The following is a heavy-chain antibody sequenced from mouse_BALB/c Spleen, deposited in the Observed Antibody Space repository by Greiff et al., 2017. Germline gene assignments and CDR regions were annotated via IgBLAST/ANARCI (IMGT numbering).Heavy chain of an antibody. Sequence: VQLQQSGPGLVQPSQSLSITCTVSGFSLTSYGVHWVRQSPGKGLEWLGVIWSGGSTDYNAAFISRLSISKDNSKSQVFFKMNSLQANDTAIYYCANHGYAMDYWGQGTSVTVSS. J-gene: IGHJ4*01. CDR2: IWSGGST. CDR3: ANHGYAMDY. V-gene: IGHV2-2*02. CDR1: GFSLTSYG. D-gene: IGHD1-1*02.